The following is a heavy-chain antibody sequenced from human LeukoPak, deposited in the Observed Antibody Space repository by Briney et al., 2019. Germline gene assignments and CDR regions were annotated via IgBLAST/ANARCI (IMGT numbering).Heavy chain of an antibody. Sequence: SVKVSCKASGFTFTSSAVQWVRQARGQRLEWIGWIVVGSGNTNYAQKFQERVTITRDMSTSTAYMELSSLRSEDTAVYYCAAGLEWLRPLDYWGQGTLVTVSS. D-gene: IGHD5-12*01. J-gene: IGHJ4*02. V-gene: IGHV1-58*01. CDR3: AAGLEWLRPLDY. CDR2: IVVGSGNT. CDR1: GFTFTSSA.